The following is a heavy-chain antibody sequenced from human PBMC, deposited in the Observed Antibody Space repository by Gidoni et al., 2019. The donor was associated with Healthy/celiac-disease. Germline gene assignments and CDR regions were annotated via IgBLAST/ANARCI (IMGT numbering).Heavy chain of an antibody. CDR2: ISWNSGSI. Sequence: EVQLVESGGGLVQPGRSLRLSCAASGFTFDDYAMHWVRQAPGKGLEWVSGISWNSGSIGYADAGKGRFTISRENAKNSLDLQMNSLRAEDTALYDCAKDIHSSSLFDYWGQGTLVTGSS. CDR1: GFTFDDYA. J-gene: IGHJ4*02. V-gene: IGHV3-9*01. CDR3: AKDIHSSSLFDY. D-gene: IGHD6-13*01.